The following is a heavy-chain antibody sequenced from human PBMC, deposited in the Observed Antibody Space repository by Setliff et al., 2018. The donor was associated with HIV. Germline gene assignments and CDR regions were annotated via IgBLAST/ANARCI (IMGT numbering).Heavy chain of an antibody. CDR2: IHPRDSDT. CDR3: ARHGVGDTMVTVDY. V-gene: IGHV5-51*01. Sequence: GESLKISCKGFGYSFTSYLIAWVRQTPGKGLEWMGNIHPRDSDTRYSPSFQGQVTISADKSISTAYLQWSSLKASDTAMYYCARHGVGDTMVTVDYWGQGTLVTVSS. CDR1: GYSFTSYL. D-gene: IGHD3-10*01. J-gene: IGHJ4*02.